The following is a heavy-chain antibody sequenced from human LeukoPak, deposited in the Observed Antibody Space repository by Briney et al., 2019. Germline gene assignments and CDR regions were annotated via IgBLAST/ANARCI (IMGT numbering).Heavy chain of an antibody. CDR1: GYTFTGYY. CDR3: ASYNSSGWYQWSAGYYFDY. J-gene: IGHJ4*02. Sequence: GASVKVSCKASGYTFTGYYMHWVRQAPGQGLEWMGWINPNSGGTNYAQKFQGRVTMTRDTSISTAYMELGRLRSDDTAVYYCASYNSSGWYQWSAGYYFDYWGQGTLVTVSS. D-gene: IGHD6-19*01. V-gene: IGHV1-2*02. CDR2: INPNSGGT.